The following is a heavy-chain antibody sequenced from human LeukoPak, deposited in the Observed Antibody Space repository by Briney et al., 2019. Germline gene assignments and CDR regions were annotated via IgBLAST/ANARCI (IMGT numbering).Heavy chain of an antibody. CDR2: ITSSSSFI. J-gene: IGHJ4*02. CDR1: GFTFSDYS. CDR3: AKFKGHYGDSEYYFDS. D-gene: IGHD3-10*01. V-gene: IGHV3-21*01. Sequence: GGSLRLSCAASGFTFSDYSMSWVRQAPGKGLEWVASITSSSSFIYYVDSVRGRFTISRDNAKNSLFLQMNSLRAEDTAVYYCAKFKGHYGDSEYYFDSWGQGTLVTVSS.